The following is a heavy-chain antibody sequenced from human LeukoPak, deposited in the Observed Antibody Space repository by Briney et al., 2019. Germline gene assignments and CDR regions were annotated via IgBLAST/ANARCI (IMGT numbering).Heavy chain of an antibody. D-gene: IGHD6-13*01. Sequence: SETLSLTCAVYGGSFSGYYWSWIRQPPGKGPEWIGEINHSGSTNYNPSLKSRVTISVDTSKNQFSLKLSSVTAADTAVYYCARGPIAAAELDYWGQGTLVTVSS. CDR1: GGSFSGYY. CDR3: ARGPIAAAELDY. CDR2: INHSGST. J-gene: IGHJ4*02. V-gene: IGHV4-34*01.